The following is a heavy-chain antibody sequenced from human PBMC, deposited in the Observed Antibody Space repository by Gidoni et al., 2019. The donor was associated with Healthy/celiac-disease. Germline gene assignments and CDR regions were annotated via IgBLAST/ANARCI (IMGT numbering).Heavy chain of an antibody. Sequence: QVQMQESGPGLVKPSETLSLTCAVSGYSISSGYYWGWIRQPPGKGLEWIGSIYHSGSPYYNPSLKSRVTISVDTSKNQFSLKLSSVTAADTAVYYCARYARAFDIWGQGTMVTVSS. D-gene: IGHD6-6*01. J-gene: IGHJ3*02. CDR1: GYSISSGYY. CDR3: ARYARAFDI. CDR2: IYHSGSP. V-gene: IGHV4-38-2*01.